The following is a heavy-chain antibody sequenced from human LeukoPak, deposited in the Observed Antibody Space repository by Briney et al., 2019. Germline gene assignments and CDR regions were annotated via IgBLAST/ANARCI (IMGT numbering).Heavy chain of an antibody. J-gene: IGHJ4*02. Sequence: ASVKVSCKASGYTFTSYGISWVRQAPGQGLEWMGWISAYNGNTNYAQRLQGRVTMTTDTSTSTAYMELRSLRSDDTAVYYCARVQRSYSSSFWGSNYFDYWGQGTLVTVSS. CDR3: ARVQRSYSSSFWGSNYFDY. CDR2: ISAYNGNT. CDR1: GYTFTSYG. V-gene: IGHV1-18*01. D-gene: IGHD6-6*01.